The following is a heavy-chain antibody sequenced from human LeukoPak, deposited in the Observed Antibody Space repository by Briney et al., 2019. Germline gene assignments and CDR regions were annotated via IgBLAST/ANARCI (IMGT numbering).Heavy chain of an antibody. CDR3: ARDLGQYYDTSDNWFDP. CDR2: ISSSSSYI. V-gene: IGHV3-21*01. CDR1: GFTFNTYR. D-gene: IGHD3-22*01. J-gene: IGHJ5*02. Sequence: GGSLRLSCAASGFTFNTYRMNWVRQAPGKGLEWVSSISSSSSYIYYADSVKGRFTISRDNVKNSLYLQMNSLRAEDTAVYYCARDLGQYYDTSDNWFDPWGQGTLVTVSS.